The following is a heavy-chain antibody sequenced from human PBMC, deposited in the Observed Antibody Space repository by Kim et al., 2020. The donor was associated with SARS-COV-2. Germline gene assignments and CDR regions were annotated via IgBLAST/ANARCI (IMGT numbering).Heavy chain of an antibody. CDR3: AREYHGGNYDY. CDR2: INPRGGST. CDR1: GYTFTTYY. V-gene: IGHV1-46*01. Sequence: ASVKVSCKASGYTFTTYYMHWVRQAPGQGLEWMGMINPRGGSTTYTQKFQGRVTMTRDTSTSTVYMELSSLRSEDTALYYCAREYHGGNYDYWGQGTLVTVSS. D-gene: IGHD2-15*01. J-gene: IGHJ4*02.